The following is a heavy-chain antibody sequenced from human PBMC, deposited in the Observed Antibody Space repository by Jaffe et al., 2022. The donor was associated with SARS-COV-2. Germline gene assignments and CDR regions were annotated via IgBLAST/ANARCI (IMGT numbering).Heavy chain of an antibody. V-gene: IGHV3-48*02. D-gene: IGHD3-3*01. CDR3: ARDVTIFGVAHYYYYGMDV. CDR2: ISSSSSTI. Sequence: EVQLVESGGGLVQPGGSLRLSCAASGFTFSSYSMNWVRQAPGKGLEWVSYISSSSSTIYYADSVKGRFTISRDNAKNSLYLQMNSLRDEDTAVYYCARDVTIFGVAHYYYYGMDVWGQGTTVTVSS. J-gene: IGHJ6*02. CDR1: GFTFSSYS.